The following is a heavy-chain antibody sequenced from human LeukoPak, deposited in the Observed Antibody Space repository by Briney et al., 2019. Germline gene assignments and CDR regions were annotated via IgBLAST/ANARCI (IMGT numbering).Heavy chain of an antibody. CDR2: IISSSSYI. CDR1: GFTFSSYS. V-gene: IGHV3-21*01. J-gene: IGHJ6*03. Sequence: GGSLRLSCADSGFTFSSYSKNWVRQAPGKGLEWASSIISSSSYIYYADSVKGRFTISRDNAKNSLYLQMNSLRAEDTAVYYCAKSRAPSNGRVLYYMYVWGKGTTVTVSS. D-gene: IGHD2-2*01. CDR3: AKSRAPSNGRVLYYMYV.